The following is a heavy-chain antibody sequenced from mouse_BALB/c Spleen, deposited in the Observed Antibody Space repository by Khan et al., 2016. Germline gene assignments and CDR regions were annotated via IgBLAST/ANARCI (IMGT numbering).Heavy chain of an antibody. CDR2: ISHGGDYT. V-gene: IGHV5-12*02. Sequence: EVELVESGGGLVQPGGSLKISCATSGFTFSDYYMYWVRQSPGQRLEWVAYISHGGDYTYYPDTVKGRATLSRDNAKNILYLQMSRLKSEDSAMYYCDIHLITYGSAWYFDDWGAGTTVTVSS. CDR1: GFTFSDYY. D-gene: IGHD1-1*01. CDR3: DIHLITYGSAWYFDD. J-gene: IGHJ1*01.